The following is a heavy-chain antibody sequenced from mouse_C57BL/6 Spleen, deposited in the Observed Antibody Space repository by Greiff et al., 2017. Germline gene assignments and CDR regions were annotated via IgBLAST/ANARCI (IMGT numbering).Heavy chain of an antibody. CDR2: ISYDGSN. CDR1: GYSITSGYY. V-gene: IGHV3-6*01. D-gene: IGHD2-3*01. J-gene: IGHJ4*01. Sequence: EVQLQQSGPGLVKPSQSLSLTCSVTGYSITSGYYWNWIRQFPGNKLEWMGYISYDGSNNYNPSLKNRISITRDTSKNQFFLKLNSVTTEDTATYYCARDGYYLYAMDYWGQGTSVTVSS. CDR3: ARDGYYLYAMDY.